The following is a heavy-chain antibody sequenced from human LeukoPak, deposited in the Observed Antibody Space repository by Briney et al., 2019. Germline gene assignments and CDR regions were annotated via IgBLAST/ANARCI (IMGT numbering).Heavy chain of an antibody. Sequence: KSSETLSLTCTVSGGSISSGSYYWSWIRQPAGKGLEWIGRIYTSGSTNYNPSLKSRVTMSVDTSKNQFSLKLSSVTAADTAVYYCRLLHLEHYDFWSGQIDYWGQGTLVTVSS. J-gene: IGHJ4*02. V-gene: IGHV4-61*02. CDR1: GGSISSGSYY. D-gene: IGHD3-3*01. CDR2: IYTSGST. CDR3: RLLHLEHYDFWSGQIDY.